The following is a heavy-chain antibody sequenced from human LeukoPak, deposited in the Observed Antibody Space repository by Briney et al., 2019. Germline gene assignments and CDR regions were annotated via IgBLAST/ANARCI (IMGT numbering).Heavy chain of an antibody. V-gene: IGHV3-23*01. CDR1: GFTFSSYD. J-gene: IGHJ5*02. CDR2: IRPRGDNT. Sequence: SGGSLRLSCAASGFTFSSYDITWVRQAPGRGLEWVSSIRPRGDNTYYGDSVRGRFTVSRDNSKNTVYLEMNNMRVDDTAVYYCARVAGWHWFDPWGQGTLVTVSS. D-gene: IGHD6-19*01. CDR3: ARVAGWHWFDP.